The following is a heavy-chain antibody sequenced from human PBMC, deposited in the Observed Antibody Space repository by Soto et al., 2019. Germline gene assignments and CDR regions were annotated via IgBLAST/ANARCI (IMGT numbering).Heavy chain of an antibody. V-gene: IGHV1-69*01. D-gene: IGHD3-22*01. CDR3: ARGWGYDSNDYYYAY. J-gene: IGHJ4*02. Sequence: QVQLVQSGADVRKPWSSVKVSCKASGGTFSRHAISWVRQAPGQGLEWMGGIIPIFGTANHAQKFQGRVTIIADESTSTVYMELCSLRSEDTAMYYCARGWGYDSNDYYYAYWGQGTLVIVSS. CDR2: IIPIFGTA. CDR1: GGTFSRHA.